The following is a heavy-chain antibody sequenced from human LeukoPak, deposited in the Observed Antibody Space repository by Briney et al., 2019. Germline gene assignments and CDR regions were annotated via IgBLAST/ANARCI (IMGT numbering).Heavy chain of an antibody. J-gene: IGHJ6*03. Sequence: GGSLRLSCAASGFTFSSYWMHWVRQAPGKGLVWVSRINSDGSSTSYADSVKGRFTISRDNAKNTLYLQMNSLRTEDTAVYYCARGSIPWDYMDVWGKGTTVTVSS. V-gene: IGHV3-74*01. CDR1: GFTFSSYW. D-gene: IGHD2-2*02. CDR2: INSDGSST. CDR3: ARGSIPWDYMDV.